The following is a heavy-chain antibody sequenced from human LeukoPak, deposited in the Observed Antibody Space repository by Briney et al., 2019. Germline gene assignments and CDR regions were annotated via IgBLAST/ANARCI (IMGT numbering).Heavy chain of an antibody. V-gene: IGHV1-2*02. CDR1: GYTFTGYY. D-gene: IGHD6-13*01. J-gene: IGHJ4*02. CDR2: INSKSGGA. CDR3: ARAFIANYFDY. Sequence: ASVKVSCKASGYTFTGYYMHWVRQAPGQGLEWMGWINSKSGGANYAEKFRGRVTMTRDTSISTAYLELSSLRSDDAAVYFCARAFIANYFDYWGQGTLITASS.